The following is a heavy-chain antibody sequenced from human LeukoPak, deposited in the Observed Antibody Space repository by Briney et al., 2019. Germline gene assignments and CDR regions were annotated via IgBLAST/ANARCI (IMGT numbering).Heavy chain of an antibody. CDR2: ISSSGSTI. CDR1: GFTFSDYY. CDR3: AREQLRYCSSTSCYVGAFDI. D-gene: IGHD2-2*01. J-gene: IGHJ3*02. Sequence: PGGSLRLSCAASGFTFSDYYMSWIRQAPGRGLEWVPYISSSGSTIYYADSVKRRFTISRDNAKNSLYLQMNSLRAEDTAVYYCAREQLRYCSSTSCYVGAFDIWGQGTMVTVSS. V-gene: IGHV3-11*01.